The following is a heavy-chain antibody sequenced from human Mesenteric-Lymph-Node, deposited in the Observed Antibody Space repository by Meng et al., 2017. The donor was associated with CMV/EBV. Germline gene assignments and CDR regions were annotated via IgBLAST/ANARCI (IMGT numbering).Heavy chain of an antibody. J-gene: IGHJ4*02. V-gene: IGHV5-51*01. Sequence: GGSLRLSCKGSGYSFTTYWIGWVRQMPGKGLEWMGMIYPGDSDTRYSPSFQGQVTISADKSIRTAYMQWSSLKASDTAMYYCARLDDGDHFDYWGQGTLVTVSS. D-gene: IGHD3-10*01. CDR3: ARLDDGDHFDY. CDR2: IYPGDSDT. CDR1: GYSFTTYW.